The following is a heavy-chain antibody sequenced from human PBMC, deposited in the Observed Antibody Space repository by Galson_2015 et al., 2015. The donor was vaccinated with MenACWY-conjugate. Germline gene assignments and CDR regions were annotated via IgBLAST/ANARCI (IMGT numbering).Heavy chain of an antibody. J-gene: IGHJ4*02. V-gene: IGHV1-2*04. Sequence: HWVRQAPGQGLEWMGRINPNSGDTNYAQKFQGWVTMTRDTSISTAYMEVTRLRSDDTAVHYCARSYCGGDCYSSFDYWGQGTLVTVSS. CDR3: ARSYCGGDCYSSFDY. D-gene: IGHD2-21*02. CDR2: INPNSGDT.